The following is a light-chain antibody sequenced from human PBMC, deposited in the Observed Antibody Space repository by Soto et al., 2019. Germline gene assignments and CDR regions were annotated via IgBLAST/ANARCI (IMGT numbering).Light chain of an antibody. CDR3: QQYSDSIT. V-gene: IGKV3-20*01. CDR1: PSVSSNY. J-gene: IGKJ5*01. Sequence: EIVLTQSPDILSLSPGESATLSCRASPSVSSNYLAWYQQKPGRAPRLLIYGVSNRATGIPDRFSGSVSGTDFTLTISRLEPEDFAVFYCQQYSDSITFGQGTRLEIE. CDR2: GVS.